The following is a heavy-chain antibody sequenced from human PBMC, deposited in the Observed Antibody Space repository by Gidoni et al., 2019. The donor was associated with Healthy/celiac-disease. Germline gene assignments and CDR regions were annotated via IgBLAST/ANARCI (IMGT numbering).Heavy chain of an antibody. Sequence: QVQLQQWGAGLLKPSETLSLTCAAYGGSFSGYAWSWIRQTPGKGLEWMGEINHSGSTNYNPYLKSRVTISVDTSKNQFSLKLSSVTAADTAVYYCARTYYDFWSGAVPNYYYYMDVWGKGTTVTVSS. V-gene: IGHV4-34*01. J-gene: IGHJ6*03. CDR3: ARTYYDFWSGAVPNYYYYMDV. CDR1: GGSFSGYA. D-gene: IGHD3-3*01. CDR2: INHSGST.